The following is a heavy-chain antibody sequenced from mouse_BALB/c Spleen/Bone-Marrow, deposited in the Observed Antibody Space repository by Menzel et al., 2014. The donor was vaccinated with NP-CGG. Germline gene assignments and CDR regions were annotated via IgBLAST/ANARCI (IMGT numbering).Heavy chain of an antibody. CDR1: GFTFSSYA. CDR3: ARQWFAY. CDR2: ISSGGTYT. J-gene: IGHJ3*01. Sequence: EVQLQQSGGGLVKPGGSLKLSCAASGFTFSSYAMSWVRQTPEKRLEWVATISSGGTYTYYPDSVKGRFTISRDNAKNTLYLQMSSLRSEDTAMYYYARQWFAYWGQGTLVTVSA. V-gene: IGHV5-9-3*01.